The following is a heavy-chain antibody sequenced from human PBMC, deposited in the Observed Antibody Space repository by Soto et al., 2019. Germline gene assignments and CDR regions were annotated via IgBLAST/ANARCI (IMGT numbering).Heavy chain of an antibody. Sequence: GASVKVSCKASGGTFSSYAISCVRQAPGQGLEWMGGIIPIFGTANYAQKFQGRVTITADESTSTAYMELSSLRSEDTAVYYCARVLRDDSSGYYDWFDPWGQGTLVTVSS. D-gene: IGHD3-22*01. J-gene: IGHJ5*02. CDR3: ARVLRDDSSGYYDWFDP. CDR2: IIPIFGTA. CDR1: GGTFSSYA. V-gene: IGHV1-69*13.